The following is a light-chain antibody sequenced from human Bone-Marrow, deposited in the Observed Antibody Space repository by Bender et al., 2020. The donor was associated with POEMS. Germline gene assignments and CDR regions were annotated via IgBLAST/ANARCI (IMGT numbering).Light chain of an antibody. CDR1: SNDVGGYNL. CDR3: QSYDTSLGDVV. Sequence: QSVLTQPPSVSGSPGQSITISCTGTSNDVGGYNLVSWYQQHPLKAPKLMIYEGTKRPSGVSDRFSGSKSGISASLAISGLQAEDGGDYYCQSYDTSLGDVVFGGGTKLTVL. V-gene: IGLV2-14*02. J-gene: IGLJ2*01. CDR2: EGT.